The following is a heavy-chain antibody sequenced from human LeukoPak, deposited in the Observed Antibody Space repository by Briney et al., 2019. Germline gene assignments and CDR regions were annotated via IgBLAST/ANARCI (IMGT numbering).Heavy chain of an antibody. D-gene: IGHD3-16*01. CDR1: GGSISSSNW. CDR3: ARDELWGAFDY. CDR2: IYHSGST. V-gene: IGHV4-4*02. Sequence: KSSETLSLTCAVSGGSISSSNWWSWVRQPPGKGLEWIGEIYHSGSTNYNPSLKSRATISVDRSKNQFSLKLSSVTVADTAVYYCARDELWGAFDYWGQGTLVTVSS. J-gene: IGHJ4*02.